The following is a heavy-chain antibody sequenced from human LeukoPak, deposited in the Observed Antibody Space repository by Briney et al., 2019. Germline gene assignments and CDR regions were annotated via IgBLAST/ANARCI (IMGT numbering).Heavy chain of an antibody. CDR1: GFTFSNYW. CDR2: INSDGSAT. V-gene: IGHV3-74*01. Sequence: GGSLRLSCAASGFTFSNYWMHWVRQAPGKGLVWVSRINSDGSATIYADSVRGRFTISRDNAKNTLYLQMSGLRVEDTAVYHCASDSPYYGMDVWGQGTTVTVSS. CDR3: ASDSPYYGMDV. J-gene: IGHJ6*02.